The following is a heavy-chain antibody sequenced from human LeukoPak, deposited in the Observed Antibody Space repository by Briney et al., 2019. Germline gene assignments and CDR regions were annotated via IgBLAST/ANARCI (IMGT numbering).Heavy chain of an antibody. D-gene: IGHD2-15*01. J-gene: IGHJ6*02. CDR1: GGSISSYY. V-gene: IGHV4-59*01. Sequence: KPSETLSLTCTVSGGSISSYYWSWIRQPPGKGLEWIGYIYYSGSTNYNPSLKSRVTISVDTSKNQFSLKLSSVTAADTAVYYCARSSRADYYYYYGMDVWGQGTTATVSS. CDR3: ARSSRADYYYYYGMDV. CDR2: IYYSGST.